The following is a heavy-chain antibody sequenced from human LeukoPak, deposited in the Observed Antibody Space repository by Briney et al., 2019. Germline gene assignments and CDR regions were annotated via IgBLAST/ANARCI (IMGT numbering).Heavy chain of an antibody. D-gene: IGHD3-22*01. CDR1: GFTFSSYS. V-gene: IGHV3-48*01. CDR3: ARADYYDSSGYDAFDI. J-gene: IGHJ3*02. Sequence: GSLRLSCAASGFTFSSYSMAWVRQAPGKGLEWVSYISIRSSTIYYADSVKGRFTISRDNAKNSLYLQMNSLRAEDTAVYYCARADYYDSSGYDAFDIWGQGTMVTVSS. CDR2: ISIRSSTI.